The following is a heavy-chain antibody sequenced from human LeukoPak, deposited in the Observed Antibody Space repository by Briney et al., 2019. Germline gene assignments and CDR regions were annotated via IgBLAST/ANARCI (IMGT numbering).Heavy chain of an antibody. CDR3: AKDQASYSSGWWGG. J-gene: IGHJ4*02. CDR1: EFDFSSHA. CDR2: ISISGSKT. D-gene: IGHD6-19*01. Sequence: GGSLRLSCAASEFDFSSHAMTWVRQTPGKGLEWVSAISISGSKTYYADSVKGRFTISRDNSKNTLYLQMNSLRAEDTAVYYCAKDQASYSSGWWGGWGQGTLVTVSS. V-gene: IGHV3-23*01.